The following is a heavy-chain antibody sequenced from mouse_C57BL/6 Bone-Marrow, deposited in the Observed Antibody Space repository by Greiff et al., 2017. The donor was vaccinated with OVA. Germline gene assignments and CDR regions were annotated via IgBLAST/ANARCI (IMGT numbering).Heavy chain of an antibody. Sequence: VQLQQSGAELVRPGASVKLSCKASGYTFTDYYINWVKQRPGQGLEWIARIYPGSGNTYYNEKFKGKATLTAEKSSSTAYMQLSSLTSEDSAVYFCARERPYYSDYWGQGTTLTVSS. V-gene: IGHV1-76*01. CDR1: GYTFTDYY. CDR3: ARERPYYSDY. CDR2: IYPGSGNT. D-gene: IGHD2-12*01. J-gene: IGHJ2*01.